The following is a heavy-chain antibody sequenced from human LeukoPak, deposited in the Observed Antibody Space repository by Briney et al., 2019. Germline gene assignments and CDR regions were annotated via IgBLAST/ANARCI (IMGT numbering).Heavy chain of an antibody. CDR1: GYTFTSYG. CDR2: ISAYNGNT. CDR3: ARDRLTPPDSSGYYYVEPYFDY. Sequence: AAVKVSCKASGYTFTSYGISWVRQAPGQGLEWMGWISAYNGNTNYAQKLQGRVTMTTDTSTSTAYMELRSLRSDATAVYYCARDRLTPPDSSGYYYVEPYFDYWGQGTLVTVSS. V-gene: IGHV1-18*01. D-gene: IGHD3-22*01. J-gene: IGHJ4*02.